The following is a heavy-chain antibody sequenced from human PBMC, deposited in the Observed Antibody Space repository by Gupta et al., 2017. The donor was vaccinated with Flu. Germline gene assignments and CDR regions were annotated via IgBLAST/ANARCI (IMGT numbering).Heavy chain of an antibody. CDR3: ARGSPWTNKHGSGSYYKGFFDY. CDR1: GYSFTSCD. J-gene: IGHJ4*02. D-gene: IGHD3-10*01. CDR2: MNPNSDNT. Sequence: QVQLVQSGAEVKKPGASVKVSCRTSGYSFTSCDINWVRQAPGQGLEWMGWMNPNSDNTGYAQKFQGRVTMTRNTSTSTAYMELTDLRAEDSAVYFCARGSPWTNKHGSGSYYKGFFDYWGQGTLVTVSS. V-gene: IGHV1-8*01.